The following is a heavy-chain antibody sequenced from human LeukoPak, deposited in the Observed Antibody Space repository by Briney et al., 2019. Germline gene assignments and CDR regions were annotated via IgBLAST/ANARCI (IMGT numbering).Heavy chain of an antibody. CDR3: ASRAYDFWSGYSAEYFQH. CDR1: GGTFSSYA. J-gene: IGHJ1*01. D-gene: IGHD3-3*01. Sequence: GSSVKVSCKASGGTFSSYAISWVRQAPGQGLEWMGGIIPIFGTANYAQKFQGRVTITACESTSTAYMELSSLRSEDTAVYYCASRAYDFWSGYSAEYFQHWGQGTLVTVSS. V-gene: IGHV1-69*01. CDR2: IIPIFGTA.